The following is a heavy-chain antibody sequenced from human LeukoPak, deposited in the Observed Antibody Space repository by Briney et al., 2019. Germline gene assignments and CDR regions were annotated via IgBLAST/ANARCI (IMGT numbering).Heavy chain of an antibody. CDR2: ISWNSGSI. D-gene: IGHD5-18*01. CDR1: GFTFDDYA. J-gene: IGHJ4*02. CDR3: ASGYSYGALN. V-gene: IGHV3-9*01. Sequence: GGSLRLSCAASGFTFDDYAMHWVRQAPGKGLEWVSGISWNSGSIGYADSVKGRFTIPRDNAKNSLYLQMNSLRAEDTALYYCASGYSYGALNWGQGTLVTVSS.